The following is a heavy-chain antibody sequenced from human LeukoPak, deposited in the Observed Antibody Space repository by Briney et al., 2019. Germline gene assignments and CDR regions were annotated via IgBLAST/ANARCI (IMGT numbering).Heavy chain of an antibody. CDR3: ARGRQYSSSLDAFDI. CDR2: IIPIFGTS. Sequence: ASVKVSCKASGGTFGSYAISWVRQAPGQGLEWLGGIIPIFGTSDYAQRFQGRVTITADKSTSTAYMELGSLTSGDPAVYYCARGRQYSSSLDAFDIWGQGTVVTVSS. J-gene: IGHJ3*02. V-gene: IGHV1-69*06. CDR1: GGTFGSYA. D-gene: IGHD6-6*01.